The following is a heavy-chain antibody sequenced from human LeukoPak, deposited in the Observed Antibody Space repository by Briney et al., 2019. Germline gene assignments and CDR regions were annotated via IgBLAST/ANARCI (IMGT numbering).Heavy chain of an antibody. Sequence: SVKVSCTASGGTFSSYAISWVRQAPGQGLEWMGRIIPILGIANYAQKFQGRVTITADKSTSTAYMELSSLRSEDTAVYYCMTTYYYDSSGPPRGFQHWGQGTLVTVSS. CDR3: MTTYYYDSSGPPRGFQH. J-gene: IGHJ1*01. D-gene: IGHD3-22*01. V-gene: IGHV1-69*04. CDR2: IIPILGIA. CDR1: GGTFSSYA.